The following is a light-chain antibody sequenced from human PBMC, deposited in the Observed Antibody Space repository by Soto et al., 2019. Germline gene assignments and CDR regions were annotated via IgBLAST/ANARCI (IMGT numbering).Light chain of an antibody. J-gene: IGLJ1*01. CDR2: DVT. CDR3: SPFTSSMTNV. CDR1: SSDVGGYNS. Sequence: QSALTQPASVSGSPGQSITISCTGTSSDVGGYNSVSWYQQHPGKAPKLILYDVTDRPSGVSYRFSGSKSGNTASLTISGLQAADEADYFCSPFTSSMTNVFGSGTKVTVL. V-gene: IGLV2-14*01.